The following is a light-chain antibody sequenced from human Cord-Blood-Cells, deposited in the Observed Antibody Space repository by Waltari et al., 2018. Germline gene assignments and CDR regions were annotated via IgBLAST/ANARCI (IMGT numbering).Light chain of an antibody. CDR1: SRKVGGYNY. CDR2: DVR. V-gene: IGLV2-14*01. CDR3: SSYTSSSPWV. Sequence: QSALTQPASVSGSPGQSITISCTGTSRKVGGYNYFSWYQQHPGKAPKLMIYDVRNLPSGVSNHFSGSKSGNTASLTISGLQAEDEADYYCSSYTSSSPWVFGGGTKLTVL. J-gene: IGLJ3*02.